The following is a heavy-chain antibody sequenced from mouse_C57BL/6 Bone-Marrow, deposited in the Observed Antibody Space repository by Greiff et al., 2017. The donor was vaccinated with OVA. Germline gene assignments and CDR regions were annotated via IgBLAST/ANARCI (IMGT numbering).Heavy chain of an antibody. Sequence: EVKLVESGGGLVQPGGSMKLSCAASGFTFSDAWMDWVRQSPEKGLEWVAEIRNKANNHATYYAVSVKGRFTIARDDSKSSVYLQMNSLRAEDTGIYDWTPYDYGSSPYFDVWGTGTTVTVSS. J-gene: IGHJ1*03. CDR2: IRNKANNHAT. CDR3: TPYDYGSSPYFDV. D-gene: IGHD1-1*01. CDR1: GFTFSDAW. V-gene: IGHV6-6*01.